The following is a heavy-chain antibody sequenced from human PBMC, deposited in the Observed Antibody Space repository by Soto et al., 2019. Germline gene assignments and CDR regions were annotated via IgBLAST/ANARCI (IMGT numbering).Heavy chain of an antibody. Sequence: QLQLQESGPRLVKPSETLSLICSVSGGSIRSGSNYWAWIRQPPGKGLDWIGTVYYNGNTYYNASLKSRVTISADTSKNQFSLKLSSVSAADTAVYYCVRQTIVRGVLSWFDSWGQGTLVTVSS. J-gene: IGHJ5*01. V-gene: IGHV4-39*01. CDR1: GGSIRSGSNY. CDR3: VRQTIVRGVLSWFDS. CDR2: VYYNGNT. D-gene: IGHD3-10*01.